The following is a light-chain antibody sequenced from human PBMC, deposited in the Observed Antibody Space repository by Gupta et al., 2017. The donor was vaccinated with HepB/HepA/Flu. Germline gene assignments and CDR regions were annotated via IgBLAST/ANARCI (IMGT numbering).Light chain of an antibody. V-gene: IGKV3-20*01. CDR3: QQYGSSQGGS. Sequence: EIVLTQSPGTLSLSPGERATLSCRASQSVSSSYLAWYQQKPGQAPRLLIHGASSRATGIPDRFSGSGSGTDFTLTIRRLEPEDFAVYYGQQYGSSQGGSCGKGTKLEIK. CDR1: QSVSSSY. CDR2: GAS. J-gene: IGKJ2*04.